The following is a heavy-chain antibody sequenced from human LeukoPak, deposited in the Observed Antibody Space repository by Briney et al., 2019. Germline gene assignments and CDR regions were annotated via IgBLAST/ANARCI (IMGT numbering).Heavy chain of an antibody. CDR2: VYYNGDT. V-gene: IGHV4-59*08. J-gene: IGHJ6*02. Sequence: SETLSLTCSVSGDSINSNYWSWIRQPPGKGLEWIGYVYYNGDTNYNPSLKSRITISVDTPKNQFSLKPTSVTAADTAIYFCARSVGEWEAFFRYYYGMDVWGQGTTVTVSS. CDR1: GDSINSNY. D-gene: IGHD3-10*01. CDR3: ARSVGEWEAFFRYYYGMDV.